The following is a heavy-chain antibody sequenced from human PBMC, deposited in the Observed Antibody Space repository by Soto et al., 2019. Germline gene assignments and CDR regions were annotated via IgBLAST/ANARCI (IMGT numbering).Heavy chain of an antibody. Sequence: QVQLVQSGAEVKKPGASVKVSCKASGYIFTNYYIHWVRQAPGQGLEWMAIINPLPTSGSTNYAQKFQGRVTVTRDTSTSTVYLELSRLISDDTAVYYSARDLAAAAYWGQGTLVTVSS. D-gene: IGHD6-13*01. CDR2: INPLPTSGST. V-gene: IGHV1-46*01. CDR1: GYIFTNYY. CDR3: ARDLAAAAY. J-gene: IGHJ4*02.